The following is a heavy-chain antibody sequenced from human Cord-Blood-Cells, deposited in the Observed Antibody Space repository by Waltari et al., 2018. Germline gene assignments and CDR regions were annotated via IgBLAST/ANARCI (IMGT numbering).Heavy chain of an antibody. CDR3: AKGFGELLPDAFDI. CDR2: ISWNSGSI. Sequence: EVQLVESGGGLVQPGRSLRLSCAASGFTFDDYAMHWVRQAPGKGLEWVSGISWNSGSIGYADSVKGRFTINRDNAKNSLYLQRNSLRDEDMALYYCAKGFGELLPDAFDIWGQGTMVTVSS. D-gene: IGHD3-10*01. V-gene: IGHV3-9*03. CDR1: GFTFDDYA. J-gene: IGHJ3*02.